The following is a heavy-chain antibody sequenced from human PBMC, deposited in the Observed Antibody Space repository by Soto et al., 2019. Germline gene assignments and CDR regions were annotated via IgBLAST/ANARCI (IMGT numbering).Heavy chain of an antibody. Sequence: EVQLLESGGGLVQPGGSLRLSCAASGFTFSSYAMSWVRQAPGKGLEWVSVISGSGGSTYYADSVKGRSTISRDNSKNTLYLQMNSLRAEDTAVYYGSRRSSGWYFDYWGQGTLVTVSS. CDR3: SRRSSGWYFDY. V-gene: IGHV3-23*01. D-gene: IGHD6-19*01. CDR1: GFTFSSYA. CDR2: ISGSGGST. J-gene: IGHJ4*02.